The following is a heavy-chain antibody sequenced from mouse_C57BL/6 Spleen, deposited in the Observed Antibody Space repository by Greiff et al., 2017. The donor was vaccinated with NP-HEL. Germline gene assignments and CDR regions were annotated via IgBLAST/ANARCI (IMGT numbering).Heavy chain of an antibody. D-gene: IGHD1-1*01. J-gene: IGHJ4*01. CDR2: IHPNSGST. CDR1: GYTFTSYW. V-gene: IGHV1-64*01. CDR3: ARRGVSSACYYAMDY. Sequence: VQLQQSGAELVKPGASVKLSCKASGYTFTSYWMHWVKQRPGQGLEWIGMIHPNSGSTNYNEKFKSKATLTVDKSSSTAYMQLSSLTSADSAVYDCARRGVSSACYYAMDYWGQGTSVTVSS.